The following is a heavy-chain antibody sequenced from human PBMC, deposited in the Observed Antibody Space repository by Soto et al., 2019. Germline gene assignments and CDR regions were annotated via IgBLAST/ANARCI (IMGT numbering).Heavy chain of an antibody. CDR3: ARDFHVAGGRDGYSDTTDYYGMDV. V-gene: IGHV3-21*01. CDR2: ISSSSSYI. Sequence: PGGSLRLSCAASGFTFSSYSMNWVRQAPGKGLEWVSSISSSSSYIYYADSVKGRFTISRDNAKNSLYLQMNSLRAEDTAVYYCARDFHVAGGRDGYSDTTDYYGMDVWGQGTTVTVSS. J-gene: IGHJ6*02. CDR1: GFTFSSYS. D-gene: IGHD5-18*01.